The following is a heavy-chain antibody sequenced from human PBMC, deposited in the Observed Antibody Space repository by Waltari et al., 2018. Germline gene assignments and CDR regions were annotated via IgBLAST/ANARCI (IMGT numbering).Heavy chain of an antibody. CDR2: ISGSGGST. D-gene: IGHD2-2*01. CDR3: AKTISSLRYYYYGMDV. J-gene: IGHJ6*02. Sequence: EVQLLESGGGLVQPGGSLRLSCAASGFTFSSYAMSWVRQAPGKGLEWVSAISGSGGSTYYADSVKGRFTISRDNSKNTLYLQMNSLRAEDTAVYYCAKTISSLRYYYYGMDVWGQGTTVTVSS. CDR1: GFTFSSYA. V-gene: IGHV3-23*01.